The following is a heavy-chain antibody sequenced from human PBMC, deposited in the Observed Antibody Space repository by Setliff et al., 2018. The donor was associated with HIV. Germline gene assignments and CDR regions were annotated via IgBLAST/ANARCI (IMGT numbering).Heavy chain of an antibody. V-gene: IGHV3-9*01. Sequence: GGSLRLSCAASGFNFDDYAMHWGRQVPGKGPEWVSGITWNSGTIAYAASVEGRFTISRDNAKNSLYLQMNSLRAEDTAVYYCATYRGYNSGDRWSFFDYWGQGILVTVSS. CDR2: ITWNSGTI. J-gene: IGHJ4*02. CDR3: ATYRGYNSGDRWSFFDY. D-gene: IGHD2-15*01. CDR1: GFNFDDYA.